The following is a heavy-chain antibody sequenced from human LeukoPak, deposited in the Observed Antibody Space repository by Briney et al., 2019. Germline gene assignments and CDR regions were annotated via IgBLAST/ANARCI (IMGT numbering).Heavy chain of an antibody. V-gene: IGHV1-3*01. D-gene: IGHD3-22*01. J-gene: IGHJ5*02. CDR3: ARERGHYYDSSGYYFGRWFDP. CDR2: INAGNGNT. CDR1: GYTSTSYA. Sequence: ASVNVSCKASGYTSTSYAMHWVRQAPGQRLEWMGWINAGNGNTKYSQKFQGRVTITRDTSASTAYMELSSLRSEDTAVYYCARERGHYYDSSGYYFGRWFDPWGQGTLVTVSS.